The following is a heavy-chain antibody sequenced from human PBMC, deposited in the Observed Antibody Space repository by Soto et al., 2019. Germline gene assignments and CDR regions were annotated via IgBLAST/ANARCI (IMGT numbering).Heavy chain of an antibody. J-gene: IGHJ6*02. CDR3: ARVHYYDSSGYQNYYGMDV. CDR1: GFTFSSYA. CDR2: ISYDGSNK. V-gene: IGHV3-30-3*01. D-gene: IGHD3-22*01. Sequence: GGSLRLSCAASGFTFSSYAMHWVRQAPGKGLEWVAVISYDGSNKYYADSVKGRFTISRDNSKNTLYLQMNSLRAEDTAVYYCARVHYYDSSGYQNYYGMDVWDQGTTVTVSS.